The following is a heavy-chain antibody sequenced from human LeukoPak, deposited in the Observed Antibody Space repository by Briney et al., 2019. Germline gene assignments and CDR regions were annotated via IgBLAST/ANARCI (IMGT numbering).Heavy chain of an antibody. Sequence: GGSLRLSCTASGFTVSSNYMSWVRQAPGKGLEWVSVIYSGGSTHYADSVKGRFTISRDNSKNTLYLQMNSLRAEDTAVYYCAGSRIAARPDYWGQGTLVTVSS. CDR3: AGSRIAARPDY. CDR1: GFTVSSNY. D-gene: IGHD6-6*01. V-gene: IGHV3-53*01. CDR2: IYSGGST. J-gene: IGHJ4*02.